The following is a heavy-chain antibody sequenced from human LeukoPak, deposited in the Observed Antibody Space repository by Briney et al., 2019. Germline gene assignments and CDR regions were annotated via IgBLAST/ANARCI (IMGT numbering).Heavy chain of an antibody. V-gene: IGHV3-30*02. J-gene: IGHJ4*02. CDR2: IRYDGSNK. Sequence: GGSLRLSCAASGFTFSSYGMHWVRQAPGKGLEWVAFIRYDGSNKYYADSVKGRFTISRDNSKNTLYLQMNSLRAEDTAVYYCAKSSLDSSSWYVLDYWGQGTLVTVSS. CDR1: GFTFSSYG. CDR3: AKSSLDSSSWYVLDY. D-gene: IGHD6-13*01.